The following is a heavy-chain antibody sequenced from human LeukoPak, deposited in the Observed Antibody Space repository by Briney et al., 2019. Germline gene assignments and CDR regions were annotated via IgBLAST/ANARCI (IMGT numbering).Heavy chain of an antibody. CDR3: ASSVYGLYYFDY. CDR2: TYYSGST. D-gene: IGHD2-8*01. Sequence: SETLSLTCTVSGGSISSYYWSWIRQPPGKGLEWIGYTYYSGSTNYNPSPKSRVTISVDTSKNQFSLKLSSVTAADTAVYYCASSVYGLYYFDYWGQGTLVTVSS. V-gene: IGHV4-59*08. J-gene: IGHJ4*02. CDR1: GGSISSYY.